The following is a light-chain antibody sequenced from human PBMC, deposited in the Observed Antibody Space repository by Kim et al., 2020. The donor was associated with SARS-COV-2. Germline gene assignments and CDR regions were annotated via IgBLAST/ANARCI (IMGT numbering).Light chain of an antibody. J-gene: IGKJ2*01. Sequence: AVSLRERATINCQSSQSVSNKLVWYQQNPGQPPKLLIRWSSDRESGVPDRFSGSGSGTDFTLTISSLQAEDVAVYYCQQYHNLPYTFGQGTKLEI. CDR2: WSS. V-gene: IGKV4-1*01. CDR1: QSVSNK. CDR3: QQYHNLPYT.